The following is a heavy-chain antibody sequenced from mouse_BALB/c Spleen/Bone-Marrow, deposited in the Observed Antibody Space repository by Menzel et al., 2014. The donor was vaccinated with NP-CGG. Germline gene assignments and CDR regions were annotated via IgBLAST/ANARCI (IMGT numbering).Heavy chain of an antibody. CDR1: GYTFTSYW. D-gene: IGHD1-1*01. J-gene: IGHJ3*01. V-gene: IGHV1-7*01. CDR3: ARGYYGSSLVY. CDR2: INPSTGYT. Sequence: QVQLQQSGAERAKPGASVKMSCKASGYTFTSYWMHWVKQRPGQGLEWIGYINPSTGYTEYNQKFKDKATLTADKSSSTAYMQLSSLTSEDSAVYYCARGYYGSSLVYWGQGTLVTVSA.